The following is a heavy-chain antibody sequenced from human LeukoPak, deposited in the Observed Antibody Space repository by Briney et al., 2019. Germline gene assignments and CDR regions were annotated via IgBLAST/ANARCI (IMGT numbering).Heavy chain of an antibody. CDR3: ARTTSLTASGYDY. CDR2: INPNTGDR. V-gene: IGHV1-8*03. Sequence: ASLKVSCKASGYTFTNYHINWVRQAPGQGLEWMGWINPNTGDRGYAQKCQGRVSITSDTSISTAYMELGSPRSEDTAVYFCARTTSLTASGYDYWGQGTLVTVSS. D-gene: IGHD4-17*01. CDR1: GYTFTNYH. J-gene: IGHJ4*02.